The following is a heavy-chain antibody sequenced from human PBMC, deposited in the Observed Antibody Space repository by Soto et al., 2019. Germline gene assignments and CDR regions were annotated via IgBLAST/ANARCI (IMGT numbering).Heavy chain of an antibody. D-gene: IGHD3-10*01. CDR1: GFTFRPYT. CDR2: IRGFSPYT. Sequence: EVQLVEFGGGLVKPGGSLRLSGISSGFTFRPYTMNWVRQAPGKGREWVSGIRGFSPYTFYAESVKGRFTISRDNAKNSLYLQMNSLRAEDTAVYYCARDRGYDAHDYYYNAMDVWGQGTTVTVSS. V-gene: IGHV3-21*01. J-gene: IGHJ6*02. CDR3: ARDRGYDAHDYYYNAMDV.